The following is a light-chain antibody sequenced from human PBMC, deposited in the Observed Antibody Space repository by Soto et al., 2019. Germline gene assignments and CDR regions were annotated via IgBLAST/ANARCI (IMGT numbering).Light chain of an antibody. J-gene: IGKJ2*01. CDR1: QSISSGY. CDR3: QQYGSSFRYI. V-gene: IGKV3-20*01. CDR2: GAS. Sequence: EIVLTQSPGTLSLSPGERATLSCRASQSISSGYLTWYQQKPGQAPRLLIYGASSRATGIPDRFTGSGSGTDFTLTISILEPEDFAVYYCQQYGSSFRYILGQGTKVEIK.